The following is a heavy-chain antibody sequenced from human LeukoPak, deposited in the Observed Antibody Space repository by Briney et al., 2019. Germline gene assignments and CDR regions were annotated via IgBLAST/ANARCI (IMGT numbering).Heavy chain of an antibody. CDR3: ARARRAVGPQGWFDP. CDR2: INAGNGNT. CDR1: GYTFTIYA. D-gene: IGHD1-26*01. J-gene: IGHJ5*02. V-gene: IGHV1-3*01. Sequence: GASVKVSCKASGYTFTIYAMHWVRQAPGQRLEWMGWINAGNGNTKYSQKFQGRVTITRDTSASTAYMELSSLRSEDTAVYYCARARRAVGPQGWFDPWGQGTLVTVSS.